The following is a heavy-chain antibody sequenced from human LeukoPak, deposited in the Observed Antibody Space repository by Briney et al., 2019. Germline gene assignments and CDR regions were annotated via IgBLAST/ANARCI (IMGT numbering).Heavy chain of an antibody. D-gene: IGHD2-2*01. J-gene: IGHJ6*02. V-gene: IGHV1-2*02. CDR1: GYTFTGYY. CDR3: ARDHCTRTSCYEDYYYGMDV. Sequence: ASVRVSCKASGYTFTGYYMHWVRQAPGRGLEWMGWVNPNSGGTEYAQKFQGRVTMTRDTSLNTAYMELSRLRSDDTAVYYCARDHCTRTSCYEDYYYGMDVWGQGTTVTVSS. CDR2: VNPNSGGT.